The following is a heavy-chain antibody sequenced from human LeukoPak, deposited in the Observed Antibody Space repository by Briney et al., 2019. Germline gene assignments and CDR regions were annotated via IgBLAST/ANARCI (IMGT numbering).Heavy chain of an antibody. J-gene: IGHJ4*02. D-gene: IGHD3-10*01. CDR2: IEPKNGDT. V-gene: IGHV1-2*02. CDR3: ARTYGSVSYEFDY. Sequence: GASVQVSFKPSGYSFTHYYIHWVRLVPGQGLEWMGWIEPKNGDTNYVQKFQGRVTMTRDTSTSTAYMEVDSLTSDDTAVYFCARTYGSVSYEFDYGGQGTRVTVAS. CDR1: GYSFTHYY.